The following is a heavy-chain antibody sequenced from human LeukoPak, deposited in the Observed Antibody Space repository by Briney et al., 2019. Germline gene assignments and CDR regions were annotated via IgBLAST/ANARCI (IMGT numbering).Heavy chain of an antibody. Sequence: ASVKVSCKASGYTFTRYGISWVRQAPGQGLEWMGWISAYNGNTNYAQKLQGRVTMTTDTSTSTAYMELRSLRSDDTAVYYCARNRYCTNGVCPVYYYYGMDVWGQGTTVTVSS. CDR2: ISAYNGNT. CDR3: ARNRYCTNGVCPVYYYYGMDV. D-gene: IGHD2-8*01. J-gene: IGHJ6*02. V-gene: IGHV1-18*04. CDR1: GYTFTRYG.